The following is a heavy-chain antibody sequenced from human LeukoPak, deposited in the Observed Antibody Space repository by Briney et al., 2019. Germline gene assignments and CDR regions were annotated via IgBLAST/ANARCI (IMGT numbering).Heavy chain of an antibody. CDR1: GFTFSSCS. CDR2: ISSSSSTI. D-gene: IGHD3-16*01. J-gene: IGHJ4*02. Sequence: PGGSLRLSCAASGFTFSSCSMNWVRQAPGKGLEWVSYISSSSSTIYYADSVKGRFTISRDNAKNSLYLQMNSLRAEDTAVYYCAPRGGGNYWGQGTLVTVSS. V-gene: IGHV3-48*01. CDR3: APRGGGNY.